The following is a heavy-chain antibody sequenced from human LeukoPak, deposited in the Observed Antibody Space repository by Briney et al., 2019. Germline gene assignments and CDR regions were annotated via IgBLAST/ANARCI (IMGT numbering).Heavy chain of an antibody. CDR1: GFTFSSYW. CDR3: ARDFTYYDFWSGYSTGTNWFDS. D-gene: IGHD3-3*01. CDR2: IKQDGSEK. V-gene: IGHV3-7*01. J-gene: IGHJ5*01. Sequence: GGSLRLSCAASGFTFSSYWMSWVRQAPGKGLEWVANIKQDGSEKYYVDSVKGRFTISRDNAKNSLYLQMNSLRAEDTAVYYCARDFTYYDFWSGYSTGTNWFDSWGQGTLVTVSS.